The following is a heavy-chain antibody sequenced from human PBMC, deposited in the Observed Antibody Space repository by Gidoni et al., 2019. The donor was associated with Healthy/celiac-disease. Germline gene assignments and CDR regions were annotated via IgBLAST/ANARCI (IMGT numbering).Heavy chain of an antibody. CDR2: ISGSGGST. Sequence: EVQLLVSGVGLVQPGGSLRLSCAASGFTFSSYAISWVRQAPGKGLEWVSAISGSGGSTYYADSVKGRFTISRDNSKNTMYLKMNSLRAEDTAVYYCAKTDTSGDSSSSPREYYYYGMDVWGQGTTVTVSS. J-gene: IGHJ6*02. V-gene: IGHV3-23*01. D-gene: IGHD6-6*01. CDR1: GFTFSSYA. CDR3: AKTDTSGDSSSSPREYYYYGMDV.